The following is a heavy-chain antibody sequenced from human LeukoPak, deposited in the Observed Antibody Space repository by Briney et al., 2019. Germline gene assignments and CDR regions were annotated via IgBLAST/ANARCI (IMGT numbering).Heavy chain of an antibody. V-gene: IGHV1-69*06. D-gene: IGHD1-1*01. CDR1: GYTFTSYY. CDR3: ARELGLERPSYYFDY. CDR2: IIPIFGTA. J-gene: IGHJ4*02. Sequence: SVKVSCKASGYTFTSYYMHWVRQAPGQGLEWMGGIIPIFGTANYAQKFQGRVTITADKSTSTAYMELSSLRSEDTAVYYCARELGLERPSYYFDYWGQGTLVTVSS.